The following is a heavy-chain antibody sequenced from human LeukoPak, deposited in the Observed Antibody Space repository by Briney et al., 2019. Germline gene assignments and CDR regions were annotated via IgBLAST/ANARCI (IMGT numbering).Heavy chain of an antibody. Sequence: GGSLRLSCAASGFTVSSNYMSWVRQAPGKGLEWVSVIYSGGSTYYADSVKGRFTISRDNSKNTLYLQMNSLRAEDTAVYYCAKDPVAYCGGDCYTYFDYWGQGTLVTVSS. D-gene: IGHD2-21*02. J-gene: IGHJ4*02. CDR2: IYSGGST. CDR3: AKDPVAYCGGDCYTYFDY. V-gene: IGHV3-53*01. CDR1: GFTVSSNY.